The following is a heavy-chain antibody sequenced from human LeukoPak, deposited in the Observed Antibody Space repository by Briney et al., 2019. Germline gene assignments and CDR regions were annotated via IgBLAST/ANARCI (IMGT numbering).Heavy chain of an antibody. Sequence: VASVKVSCKASGGTFSSYAISWVRQAPGQGLEWMGGIIPIFGTANYAQKFQGRVTITADESTSTAYMELRSLRSDDTAVYYCARDPGGLYSYGAYYYYGMDVWGQGTTVTVSS. CDR2: IIPIFGTA. V-gene: IGHV1-69*13. D-gene: IGHD5-18*01. CDR3: ARDPGGLYSYGAYYYYGMDV. J-gene: IGHJ6*02. CDR1: GGTFSSYA.